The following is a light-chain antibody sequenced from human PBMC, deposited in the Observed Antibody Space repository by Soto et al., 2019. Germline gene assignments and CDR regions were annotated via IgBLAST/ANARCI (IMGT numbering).Light chain of an antibody. V-gene: IGLV2-14*01. Sequence: QSALTQPASVSGSPGQSITFSCTGTSNDIGGYNYVSWYQQHPGKAPKLMIFDVSNRPSGVSYRFSGSNSGNTASLTISGLQAVDEADYYCSSYTSSSTLLFGGGTKLTVL. J-gene: IGLJ2*01. CDR1: SNDIGGYNY. CDR2: DVS. CDR3: SSYTSSSTLL.